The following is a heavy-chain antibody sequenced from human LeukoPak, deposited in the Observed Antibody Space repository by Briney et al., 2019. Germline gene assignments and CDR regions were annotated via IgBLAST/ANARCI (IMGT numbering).Heavy chain of an antibody. J-gene: IGHJ4*02. Sequence: PGGSLRLSCEASGFSFGSYGMHWVRQAPGKGLEWVSAISGSGGSTYYADSVKGRFTISRDNSKNTLYLQMNSLRAEDTAVYYSAVGSYLGRNFDYWGQGTLVTVSS. V-gene: IGHV3-23*01. CDR1: GFSFGSYG. CDR2: ISGSGGST. CDR3: AVGSYLGRNFDY. D-gene: IGHD1-26*01.